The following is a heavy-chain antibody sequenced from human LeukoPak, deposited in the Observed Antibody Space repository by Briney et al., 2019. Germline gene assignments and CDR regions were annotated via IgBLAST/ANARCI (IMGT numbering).Heavy chain of an antibody. CDR3: AKKVHYDFWSGYYTYYYYYYMDV. V-gene: IGHV3-30*02. Sequence: GGSLRLSCAASGFTFSSYGMHWVRQAPGKGLEWVAFMRYDGSNKYYADSVKGRFTISRDNSKNTLYLQMNSLRAEDTAVYYCAKKVHYDFWSGYYTYYYYYYMDVWGKGTTVTVSS. J-gene: IGHJ6*03. D-gene: IGHD3-3*01. CDR2: MRYDGSNK. CDR1: GFTFSSYG.